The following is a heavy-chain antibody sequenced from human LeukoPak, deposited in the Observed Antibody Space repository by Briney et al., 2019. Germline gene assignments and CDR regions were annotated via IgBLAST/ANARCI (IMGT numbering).Heavy chain of an antibody. CDR3: AVAAY. Sequence: PGGSLRLSCAASGFTFSNYEMNWVRQAPGKGLEWVANIKQDGSEKYYVDSVKGRFTISRDNAKNSLYLQMNSLRAEDTAVYYCAVAAYWGQGTLVTVSS. J-gene: IGHJ4*02. CDR1: GFTFSNYE. CDR2: IKQDGSEK. D-gene: IGHD6-25*01. V-gene: IGHV3-7*01.